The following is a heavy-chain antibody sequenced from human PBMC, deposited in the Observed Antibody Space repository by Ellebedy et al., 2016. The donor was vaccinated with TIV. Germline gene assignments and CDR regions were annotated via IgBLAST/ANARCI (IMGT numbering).Heavy chain of an antibody. CDR1: GGSFSIYF. Sequence: MPSETLSLTCAASGGSFSIYFRSWIRQSPGRGLEWIGEVNHSGSTNYNPSLKSRVAISVDTSKNQFSLTLSSVTAADTAVYYCARGRHILTNYFRWGFDYWGQGTLVTVSS. CDR2: VNHSGST. CDR3: ARGRHILTNYFRWGFDY. V-gene: IGHV4-34*01. D-gene: IGHD3-9*01. J-gene: IGHJ4*02.